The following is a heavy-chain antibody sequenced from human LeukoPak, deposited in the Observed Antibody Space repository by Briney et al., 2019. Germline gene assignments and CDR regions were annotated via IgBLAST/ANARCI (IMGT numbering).Heavy chain of an antibody. Sequence: ASVKVSCKTSGYTFANYDINWVRQATGQGLEWMGWMNPNSGNTGFAQNFQGRLTMTRDTSISTAYMDLSSLRSEDTAVYYCAINYGSGSSRGSYFDYWGQGTLVTVSS. CDR2: MNPNSGNT. D-gene: IGHD3-10*01. J-gene: IGHJ4*02. CDR1: GYTFANYD. V-gene: IGHV1-8*01. CDR3: AINYGSGSSRGSYFDY.